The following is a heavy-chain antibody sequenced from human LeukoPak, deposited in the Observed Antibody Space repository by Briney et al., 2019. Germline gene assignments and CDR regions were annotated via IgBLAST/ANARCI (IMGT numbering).Heavy chain of an antibody. J-gene: IGHJ4*02. D-gene: IGHD3-16*01. Sequence: PSETLSLTCTVSGGSISSSSYYWGWIRQPPGKGLEWIGSIYYSGSTYYNPSLKSRVTISVDTSKNQFSLKLSSVTAADTAVYYCAMTYRANYDYVWGIWYPLPPHYWGQGTLVTVSS. V-gene: IGHV4-39*01. CDR3: AMTYRANYDYVWGIWYPLPPHY. CDR1: GGSISSSSYY. CDR2: IYYSGST.